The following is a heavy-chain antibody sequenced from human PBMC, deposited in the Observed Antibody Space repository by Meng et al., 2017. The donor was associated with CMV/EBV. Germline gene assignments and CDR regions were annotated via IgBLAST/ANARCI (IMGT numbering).Heavy chain of an antibody. CDR1: GYTFTGYY. Sequence: ASVKVSCKASGYTFTGYYMHWVRQAPGQGFEWMGWINPNSGGTNYAQKSQGRVTMTRDTSISTAYMELSRLRSDDTAVYYCATPWEGSGSPAGFDYWGQGTLVTVSS. CDR3: ATPWEGSGSPAGFDY. D-gene: IGHD1-26*01. J-gene: IGHJ4*02. CDR2: INPNSGGT. V-gene: IGHV1-2*02.